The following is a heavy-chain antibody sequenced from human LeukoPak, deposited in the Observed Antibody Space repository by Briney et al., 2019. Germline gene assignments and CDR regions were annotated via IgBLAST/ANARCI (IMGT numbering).Heavy chain of an antibody. D-gene: IGHD3-10*01. CDR3: ARGNRGETRYYYYYYMDV. J-gene: IGHJ6*03. Sequence: GASVKVSCKASGYTFTSYYMHWVRQAPGQGLEWMGIINPSGGSTSYAQKFQGRVTMTRDTSTSTAYMELSSLRSEDMAVYYCARGNRGETRYYYYYYMDVWGKGTTVTVSS. V-gene: IGHV1-46*01. CDR1: GYTFTSYY. CDR2: INPSGGST.